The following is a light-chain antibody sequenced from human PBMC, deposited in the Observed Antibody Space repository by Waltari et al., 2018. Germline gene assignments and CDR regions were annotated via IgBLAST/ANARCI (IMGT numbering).Light chain of an antibody. CDR3: QQRSNPIT. J-gene: IGKJ5*01. V-gene: IGKV3-11*01. Sequence: ETVMTQSPATLSVSPGERATLSCRASQSVSSYLAWYQQKPGQAPRLLIYDASNRATGIPARFSGSGSGTDFTLTISSLEPEDFAVYYCQQRSNPITFGQGTRLEIK. CDR1: QSVSSY. CDR2: DAS.